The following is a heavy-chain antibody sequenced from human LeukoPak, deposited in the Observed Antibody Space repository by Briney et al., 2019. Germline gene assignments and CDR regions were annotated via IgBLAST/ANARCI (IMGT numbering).Heavy chain of an antibody. Sequence: GGSLRLSCAASGFTFSSYSMNWVRQAPGKGLEWVSSISGSSSYIYYADSVKGRFTISRDNAKNSLYLQMNSLRAEDTAVYYCARERYCSSTSCSYFDYWGQGTLVTVSS. CDR3: ARERYCSSTSCSYFDY. CDR2: ISGSSSYI. CDR1: GFTFSSYS. J-gene: IGHJ4*02. D-gene: IGHD2-2*01. V-gene: IGHV3-21*01.